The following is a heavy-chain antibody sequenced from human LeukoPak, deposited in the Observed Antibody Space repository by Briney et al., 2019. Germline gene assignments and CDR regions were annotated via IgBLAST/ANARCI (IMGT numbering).Heavy chain of an antibody. D-gene: IGHD3-22*01. CDR1: GGSISSGDYY. CDR2: IYYSGST. V-gene: IGHV4-30-4*01. Sequence: PSETLSLTCTVSGGSISSGDYYWSWIRQPPGKGLEWIGYIYYSGSTYYNPSLKSRVTISVDTSKNQFSLKLSSVTAADPAVYYCAREAGSYYDSSVYYYWYFDLWGRGTLVTVSS. J-gene: IGHJ2*01. CDR3: AREAGSYYDSSVYYYWYFDL.